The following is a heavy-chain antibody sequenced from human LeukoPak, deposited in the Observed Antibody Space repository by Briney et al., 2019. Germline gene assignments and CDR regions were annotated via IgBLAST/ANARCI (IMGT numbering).Heavy chain of an antibody. CDR2: IYTSGST. D-gene: IGHD3-10*01. V-gene: IGHV4-4*09. CDR3: ARHGAMVRGVIAARFDY. J-gene: IGHJ4*02. CDR1: GGSISSYY. Sequence: PSETLSLTCTVSGGSISSYYWSWIRQPPGKGLEWIGYIYTSGSTNYNPSLKSRVTISVDTSKNQFSLKLSSVTAADTAVYCCARHGAMVRGVIAARFDYWGQGTLVTVSS.